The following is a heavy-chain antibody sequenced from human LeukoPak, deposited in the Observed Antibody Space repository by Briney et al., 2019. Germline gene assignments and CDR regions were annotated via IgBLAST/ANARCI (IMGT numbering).Heavy chain of an antibody. D-gene: IGHD6-13*01. Sequence: GGSLRLSCAASGFTFSSYSMNWVRQAPGKGLEWVSSISSSSSYIYYADSVKGRFTISSDNAKNSLYLQMQSPRAEDTAVYYCARDQADSSSWYTWYFDLWGRGTLVTVSS. CDR2: ISSSSSYI. CDR3: ARDQADSSSWYTWYFDL. CDR1: GFTFSSYS. J-gene: IGHJ2*01. V-gene: IGHV3-21*01.